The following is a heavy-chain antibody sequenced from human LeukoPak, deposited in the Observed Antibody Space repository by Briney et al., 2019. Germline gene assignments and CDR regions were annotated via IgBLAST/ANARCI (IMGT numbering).Heavy chain of an antibody. V-gene: IGHV3-33*01. Sequence: PGRSLRLSCAASGFTFSSYGMHWVRQAPGKGLEWVAVIWYDGSNKYYADSMKGRFTISRDNSKNTLYLQMNSLRAEDTAVYYCARGVYYYYYYMDVWGKGTTVTVSS. CDR3: ARGVYYYYYYMDV. D-gene: IGHD3-10*01. J-gene: IGHJ6*03. CDR2: IWYDGSNK. CDR1: GFTFSSYG.